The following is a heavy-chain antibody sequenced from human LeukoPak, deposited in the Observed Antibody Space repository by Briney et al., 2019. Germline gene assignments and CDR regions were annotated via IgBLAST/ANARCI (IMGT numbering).Heavy chain of an antibody. V-gene: IGHV1-3*03. Sequence: GASVKVSCKASGYTFTSYAMHWVRQAPGQRLEWMGWINAGNGNTKYSQEFQGRVTITRDTSASTAYMELSSLRSEDMAVYYCARGVHVRVYDSNPHYGHYWGQGTLVTVSS. J-gene: IGHJ4*02. D-gene: IGHD3-22*01. CDR1: GYTFTSYA. CDR2: INAGNGNT. CDR3: ARGVHVRVYDSNPHYGHY.